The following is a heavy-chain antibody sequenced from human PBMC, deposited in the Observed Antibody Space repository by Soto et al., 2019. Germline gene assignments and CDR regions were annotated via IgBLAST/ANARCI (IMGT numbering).Heavy chain of an antibody. CDR3: ARDLDGSGSYYTDY. V-gene: IGHV1-18*01. D-gene: IGHD3-10*01. Sequence: QVQLVQSGAEVKKPGASVKVSCKASGDIFVTYGINWVRQAPGQGLEWMGWISAYNGNTKYAQNLQGRVTMTTDASTSTAYMEMRSLRSDDTAMYYCARDLDGSGSYYTDYWGPGTLVTVSS. CDR1: GDIFVTYG. CDR2: ISAYNGNT. J-gene: IGHJ4*02.